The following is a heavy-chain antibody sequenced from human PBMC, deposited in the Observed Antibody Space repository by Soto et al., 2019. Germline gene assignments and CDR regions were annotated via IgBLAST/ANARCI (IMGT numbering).Heavy chain of an antibody. CDR2: ISGSGGST. Sequence: GGPLSLSCAASGFTFISYAMSWVRHAPGKGLEWVSAISGSGGSTYYADSVKGRFTISRDNSKNTLYLQMNSLRAEDTAVYYCAKDLESSGWIKIYYYYGMDVWGQGTTVTGS. J-gene: IGHJ6*02. V-gene: IGHV3-23*01. CDR3: AKDLESSGWIKIYYYYGMDV. CDR1: GFTFISYA. D-gene: IGHD6-19*01.